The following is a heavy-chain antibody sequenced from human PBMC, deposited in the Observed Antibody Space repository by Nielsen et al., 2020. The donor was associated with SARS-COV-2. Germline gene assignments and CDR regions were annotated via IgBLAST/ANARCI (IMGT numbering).Heavy chain of an antibody. Sequence: GASLNISCKGAGTSYTSYWMGLVRPPPGQGLEWMGLINPTNGGTTYEQKYQGRVTMTRDTSTSTVYMELSSLRSDDTAVYYCARDSSGTYRRVDYWGQGTLVTVSS. J-gene: IGHJ4*02. D-gene: IGHD3-22*01. CDR1: GTSYTSYW. CDR2: INPTNGGT. V-gene: IGHV1-46*01. CDR3: ARDSSGTYRRVDY.